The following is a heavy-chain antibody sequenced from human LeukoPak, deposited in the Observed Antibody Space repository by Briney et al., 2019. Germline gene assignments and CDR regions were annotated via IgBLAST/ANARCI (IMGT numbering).Heavy chain of an antibody. CDR3: PRGGYYAASDC. V-gene: IGHV3-64*01. CDR1: GLTFSSHA. CDR2: ITNNGGNT. D-gene: IGHD1-26*01. Sequence: GGSLRLSCAASGLTFSSHAMHWVRQAPGKGLEYVSAITNNGGNTYYANSVKGRFTISRDNSKNTLFLLMDSLTAEDMAAYYCPRGGYYAASDCWGEGTLVTVSS. J-gene: IGHJ4*02.